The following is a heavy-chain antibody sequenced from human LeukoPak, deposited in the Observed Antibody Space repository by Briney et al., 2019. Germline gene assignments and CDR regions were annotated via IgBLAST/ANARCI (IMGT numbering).Heavy chain of an antibody. J-gene: IGHJ4*02. CDR3: ARTYSTYYFDY. CDR2: MSYSGST. CDR1: GDSISGSSYY. D-gene: IGHD6-13*01. V-gene: IGHV4-61*01. Sequence: SETLSLTCTVSGDSISGSSYYWSWMRQPPGKGLEWIGHMSYSGSTSYNPSLKSRVTISVDTSKNQFSLKLSSVTAADTAVYYCARTYSTYYFDYWGQGTLVTVSS.